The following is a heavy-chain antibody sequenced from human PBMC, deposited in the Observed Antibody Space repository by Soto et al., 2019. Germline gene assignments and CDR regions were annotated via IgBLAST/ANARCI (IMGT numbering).Heavy chain of an antibody. V-gene: IGHV4-61*08. J-gene: IGHJ5*02. CDR2: IYYSGST. CDR1: GGSVSSGGYY. CDR3: ARDVENWFDP. Sequence: LETLSLPWTVAGGSVSSGGYYWSWIRQPPGKGLEWIGYIYYSGSTNYNPSLKSRVTISVDTSKNQFSLKLSSVTAADTAVYYCARDVENWFDPWGQGTLVTVSS.